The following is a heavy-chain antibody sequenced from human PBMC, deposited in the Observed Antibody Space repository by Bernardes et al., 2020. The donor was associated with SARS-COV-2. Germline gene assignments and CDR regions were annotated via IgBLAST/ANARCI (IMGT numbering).Heavy chain of an antibody. V-gene: IGHV4-39*01. J-gene: IGHJ4*02. D-gene: IGHD1-1*01. CDR2: FHYSGGI. CDR1: GASIISSSYY. CDR3: ARLPVVESNLDY. Sequence: SETLSLTCTVSGASIISSSYYWGWIRQPPGKGLEWIGSFHYSGGIYYNPSLKSRVTISVDTSKNQFSLKPTSVTAADTAEYYCARLPVVESNLDYWGQGTLVTVSS.